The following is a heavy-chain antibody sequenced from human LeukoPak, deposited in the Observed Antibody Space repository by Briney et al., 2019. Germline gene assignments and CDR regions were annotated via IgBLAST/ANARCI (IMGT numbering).Heavy chain of an antibody. Sequence: PGGSLRLSCAAPGFTFRSYGMHSVRQAPGKGLEWGAFIRADGSHSYYADSVKGRLVISRDNSKNTLYLQMNSLRAEDTAVYYCAPSYYFGSGSNDWGQGTLVIVSS. CDR1: GFTFRSYG. J-gene: IGHJ4*02. D-gene: IGHD3-10*01. CDR3: APSYYFGSGSND. V-gene: IGHV3-30*02. CDR2: IRADGSHS.